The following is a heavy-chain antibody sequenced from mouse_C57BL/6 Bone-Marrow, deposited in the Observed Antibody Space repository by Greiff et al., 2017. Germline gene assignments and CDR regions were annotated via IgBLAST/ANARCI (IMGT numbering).Heavy chain of an antibody. CDR3: AREVSYYDGSSWFAY. Sequence: QVQLQQSGAELARPGASVKLSCKASGYTFTSYGISWVKQRTGQGLEWIGEIYPRSGNTYYNEKFKGKATLTADKSSSTAYKELRSLTSEDAAVYFCAREVSYYDGSSWFAYWGQGNLVTVSA. CDR1: GYTFTSYG. V-gene: IGHV1-81*01. CDR2: IYPRSGNT. D-gene: IGHD1-1*01. J-gene: IGHJ3*01.